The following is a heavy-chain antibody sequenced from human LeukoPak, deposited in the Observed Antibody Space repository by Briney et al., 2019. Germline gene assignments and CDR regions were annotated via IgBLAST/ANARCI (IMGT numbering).Heavy chain of an antibody. CDR3: ARRYCSSTSCLGFDP. D-gene: IGHD2-2*01. J-gene: IGHJ5*02. Sequence: SETLSLTCAVYGGSFSGYYWSWIRQPPGKGLEWIGEINHSGSTNYNPSLKSRVTISVDTFKNQFSLKLSSVTAADTAVYYCARRYCSSTSCLGFDPWGQGTLVTVSS. CDR2: INHSGST. CDR1: GGSFSGYY. V-gene: IGHV4-34*01.